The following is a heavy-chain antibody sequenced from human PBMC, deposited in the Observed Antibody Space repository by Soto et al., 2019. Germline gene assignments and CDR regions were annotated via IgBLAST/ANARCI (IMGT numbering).Heavy chain of an antibody. CDR1: GFTFGSYA. V-gene: IGHV3-23*01. CDR2: ISGSGGST. CDR3: AKDSERGSGRRSNFDY. D-gene: IGHD3-10*01. J-gene: IGHJ4*02. Sequence: QPGGSLRLSCAASGFTFGSYAMSWVRQAPGKGLEWVSAISGSGGSTYYADSVKGRFTISRDNSKNTLYLQMNSLRAEDTAVYYCAKDSERGSGRRSNFDYWGQGTLVSVSS.